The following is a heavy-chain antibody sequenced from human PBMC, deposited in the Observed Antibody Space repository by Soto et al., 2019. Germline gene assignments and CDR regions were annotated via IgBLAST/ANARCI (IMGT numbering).Heavy chain of an antibody. CDR1: GSTFATLY. D-gene: IGHD6-19*01. V-gene: IGHV1-8*01. CDR2: MNPNSGNT. J-gene: IGHJ4*02. Sequence: VKVSCKASGSTFATLYINWVRQATGQGLEWMGWMNPNSGNTGYAQKFQGRVTMTRNTSISTAYMELSSLRSEDTAVYYCARGYSSGWYFDYWGQGTLVTVSS. CDR3: ARGYSSGWYFDY.